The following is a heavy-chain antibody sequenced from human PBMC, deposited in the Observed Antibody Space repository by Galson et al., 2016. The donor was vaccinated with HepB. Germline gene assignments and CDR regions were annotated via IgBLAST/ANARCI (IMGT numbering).Heavy chain of an antibody. CDR3: AKTPKKGENGGLLNY. Sequence: SLRLSCAASGFTISNYVMTWARQAPGMGLEWVSGISTTGSTTYYADSVKGRFTISRDNSKNTLYLQMSGLRADDTAVYYCAKTPKKGENGGLLNYWGQGILVTVSS. CDR1: GFTISNYV. D-gene: IGHD2-15*01. J-gene: IGHJ1*01. V-gene: IGHV3-23*01. CDR2: ISTTGSTT.